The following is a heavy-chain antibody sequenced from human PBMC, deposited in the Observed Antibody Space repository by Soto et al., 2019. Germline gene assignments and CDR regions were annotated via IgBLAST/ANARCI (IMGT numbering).Heavy chain of an antibody. CDR3: AHRVLRAVFGLVTTTAIYFDF. D-gene: IGHD3-3*01. Sequence: QITLNESGPTPVKPRQTLTLTCTFSGFSLTTSGVGVGWIRQSPGKAPEWLALIYWDDDKRYSPSLKSRFPITKDTSKNQVVLTMADLDPADTATYYCAHRVLRAVFGLVTTTAIYFDFWGQGTPVAVSS. J-gene: IGHJ4*02. V-gene: IGHV2-5*02. CDR2: IYWDDDK. CDR1: GFSLTTSGVG.